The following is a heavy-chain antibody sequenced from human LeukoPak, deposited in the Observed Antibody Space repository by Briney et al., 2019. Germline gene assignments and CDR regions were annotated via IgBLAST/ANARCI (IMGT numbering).Heavy chain of an antibody. CDR2: SNDSGGT. V-gene: IGHV4-34*01. Sequence: PSETLSLTCAVYGGTFSGYYWSWIRQPPGKRLEWVGESNDSGGTNYNPSLKSRVTISADKSKNQVSLKLTSVTAADTAVYYCARRDVVVPAAYYMDVWGKGTTVTVSS. D-gene: IGHD2-2*01. J-gene: IGHJ6*03. CDR1: GGTFSGYY. CDR3: ARRDVVVPAAYYMDV.